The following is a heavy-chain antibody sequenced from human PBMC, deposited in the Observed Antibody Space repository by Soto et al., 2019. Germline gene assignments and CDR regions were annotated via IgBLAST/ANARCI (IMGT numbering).Heavy chain of an antibody. CDR1: GGIFTNNA. Sequence: QVQVVQSGAEVKKPGSSVKVSCKVSGGIFTNNAISWVRQAPGQGLEWLGGVIPLFDTAYYAQIFRGRLRISADGATTTAYMELRGLTSADTAVYFCATGGHNDGYNFSHGMDVWGKGTPVTVSA. CDR2: VIPLFDTA. J-gene: IGHJ6*04. D-gene: IGHD3-16*01. V-gene: IGHV1-69*01. CDR3: ATGGHNDGYNFSHGMDV.